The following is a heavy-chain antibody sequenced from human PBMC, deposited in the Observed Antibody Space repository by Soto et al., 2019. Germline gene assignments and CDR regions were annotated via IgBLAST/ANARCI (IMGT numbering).Heavy chain of an antibody. J-gene: IGHJ4*02. CDR2: INAGNGNT. Sequence: GTSVKVSCTDSGYTYTSHAMHWVRQAPGQRLEWMGWINAGNGNTKYSQKFQGRVTITRDTSASTAYMELSSLRSEDTAVYYCARDLGGWPDYWGQGTLVTVSS. CDR1: GYTYTSHA. D-gene: IGHD2-15*01. CDR3: ARDLGGWPDY. V-gene: IGHV1-3*01.